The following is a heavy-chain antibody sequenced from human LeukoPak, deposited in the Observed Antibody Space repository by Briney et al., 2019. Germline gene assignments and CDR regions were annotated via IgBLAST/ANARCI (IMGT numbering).Heavy chain of an antibody. CDR2: INGIGGST. D-gene: IGHD5-24*01. V-gene: IGHV3-23*01. J-gene: IGHJ4*02. Sequence: GGSLRLSCAASGFTFSTYAMSWVRQAPGKGLEWVSAINGIGGSTYYADSVKGRFTISRDNAKNSLYLQMNSLRAEDTAIYYCTRVGYIDEGIDYWGQGTLVTVSS. CDR3: TRVGYIDEGIDY. CDR1: GFTFSTYA.